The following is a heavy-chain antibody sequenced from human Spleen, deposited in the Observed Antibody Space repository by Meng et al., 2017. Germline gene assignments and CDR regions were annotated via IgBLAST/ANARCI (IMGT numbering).Heavy chain of an antibody. V-gene: IGHV4-31*01. Sequence: QVQLQESGPGLVKPSHPLSLTCTGSGGPISSGGYYWNWIRQPPGKGLEWIGYIYYSGTTDYNPSLKSLVTISMDTSKSQFSLRLSSVTAADTAVYYCARGAGPTESYFDHWGQGTLVTVSS. D-gene: IGHD4-17*01. J-gene: IGHJ4*02. CDR3: ARGAGPTESYFDH. CDR2: IYYSGTT. CDR1: GGPISSGGYY.